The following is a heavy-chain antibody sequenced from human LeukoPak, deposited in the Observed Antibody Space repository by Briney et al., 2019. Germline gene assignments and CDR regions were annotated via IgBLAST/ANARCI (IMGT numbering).Heavy chain of an antibody. CDR3: ARLGRGGDWFDY. D-gene: IGHD2-21*02. Sequence: SETLSLTCTVSGGSMTTYYWTWIRQPPGKGPEWIGYIYYSGSTNYNSSLKGRVSMSVDTYKNQFSLKVNSVNAADAAIYYCARLGRGGDWFDYWGQGILVTVSS. CDR1: GGSMTTYY. J-gene: IGHJ4*02. CDR2: IYYSGST. V-gene: IGHV4-59*01.